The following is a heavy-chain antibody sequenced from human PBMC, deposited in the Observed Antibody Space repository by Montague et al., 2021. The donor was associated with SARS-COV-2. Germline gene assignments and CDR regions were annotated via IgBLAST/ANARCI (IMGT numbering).Heavy chain of an antibody. CDR1: GGSISSSDYC. Sequence: SETLSLTCTVSGGSISSSDYCWGWIRQPPGKGLEWIGSLFYSVNTYYNPSLKSRVTISVDTSKNQFSLKLSSVTAAATAVYYGARTNYDFWRGHQRGGAFDIWGQGTMVTVSS. CDR2: LFYSVNT. D-gene: IGHD3-3*01. V-gene: IGHV4-39*01. J-gene: IGHJ3*02. CDR3: ARTNYDFWRGHQRGGAFDI.